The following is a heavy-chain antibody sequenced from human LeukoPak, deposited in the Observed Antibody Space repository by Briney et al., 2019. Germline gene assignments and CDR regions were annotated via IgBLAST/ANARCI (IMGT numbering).Heavy chain of an antibody. CDR3: ARDRREWLVPWGYYYYYMDV. J-gene: IGHJ6*03. CDR2: IGPYNGNT. V-gene: IGHV1-18*01. Sequence: ASVKVSYKASGYTFTNYDISWVRQAPGQGLEWMGWIGPYNGNTNYAQKLQGRVTMTTYTTTTTAYMELRSLRSDDTAVYYCARDRREWLVPWGYYYYYMDVWGKGTTVTVSS. CDR1: GYTFTNYD. D-gene: IGHD6-19*01.